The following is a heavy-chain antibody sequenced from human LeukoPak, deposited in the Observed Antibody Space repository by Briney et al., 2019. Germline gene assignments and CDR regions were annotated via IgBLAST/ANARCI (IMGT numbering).Heavy chain of an antibody. CDR3: TTRACHAGGCSSSFYYYYRLHF. CDR2: IIPIFGTA. CDR1: GNSISNYA. J-gene: IGHJ6*02. D-gene: IGHD2-15*01. Sequence: SVKVSCKASGNSISNYAVSWVRQAPGQGFEWMGGIIPIFGTADYAQKFQGRVTITADQSTSTTYMALSSLKSEDTATYYCTTRACHAGGCSSSFYYYYRLHFWGQGTTVSVSS. V-gene: IGHV1-69*13.